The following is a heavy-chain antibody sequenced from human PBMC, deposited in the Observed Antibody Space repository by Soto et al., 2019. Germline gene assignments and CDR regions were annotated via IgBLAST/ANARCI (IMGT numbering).Heavy chain of an antibody. V-gene: IGHV1-18*01. J-gene: IGHJ4*02. CDR1: EDIFNNFG. CDR3: ARDLTRFCSGGSCAFSM. CDR2: VSYYNGNT. D-gene: IGHD2-15*01. Sequence: QAQLVQSGAEVKKPGASVRVACTASEDIFNNFGITWVRQAPGQGLEWLGWVSYYNGNTNYAQRLQGRVFMTTDTATSTAYLELRSLTFNDTAVYYCARDLTRFCSGGSCAFSMWGQGTQVIVSS.